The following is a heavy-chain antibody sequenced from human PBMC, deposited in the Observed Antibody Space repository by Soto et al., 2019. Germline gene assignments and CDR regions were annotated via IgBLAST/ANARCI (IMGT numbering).Heavy chain of an antibody. V-gene: IGHV1-24*01. CDR2: FDPEDGET. Sequence: ASVKVSCKVSGYTLTELSMHWVRQAPGKGLEWMGGFDPEDGETIYAQKFQGRVTMTEDTSTDTAYMELSSLRSEDTAVYYCATGDILTGYYFVRAFDYWGQGTLVTVSS. CDR1: GYTLTELS. J-gene: IGHJ4*02. D-gene: IGHD3-9*01. CDR3: ATGDILTGYYFVRAFDY.